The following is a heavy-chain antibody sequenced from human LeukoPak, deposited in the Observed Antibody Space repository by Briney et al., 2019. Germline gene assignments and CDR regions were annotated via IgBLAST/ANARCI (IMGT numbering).Heavy chain of an antibody. J-gene: IGHJ4*02. CDR3: AGPGELVTPSNY. CDR1: GYSISSGYY. Sequence: SETLSLTCTVSGYSISSGYYWGWIRQPPGKGLEWIGSIYHSGSTYYNPSLKSRVTISVDTSKNQFSLKLSSVTAADTAVYYCAGPGELVTPSNYWGQGTLVTVSS. V-gene: IGHV4-38-2*02. CDR2: IYHSGST. D-gene: IGHD6-13*01.